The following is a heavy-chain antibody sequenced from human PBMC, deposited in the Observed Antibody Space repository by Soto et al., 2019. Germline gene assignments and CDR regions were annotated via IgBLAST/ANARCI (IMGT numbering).Heavy chain of an antibody. D-gene: IGHD6-25*01. CDR1: GGSISSYY. CDR3: ARDAAIDAFDI. Sequence: PSETLSLTCTVSGGSISSYYWSWIRQPPGKGLEWIGYIYYSGSTNYNPSLKSRVTISVDTSKNQFSLKLSSVTAADTAVYYCARDAAIDAFDIWGQGTMVTVSS. V-gene: IGHV4-59*01. CDR2: IYYSGST. J-gene: IGHJ3*02.